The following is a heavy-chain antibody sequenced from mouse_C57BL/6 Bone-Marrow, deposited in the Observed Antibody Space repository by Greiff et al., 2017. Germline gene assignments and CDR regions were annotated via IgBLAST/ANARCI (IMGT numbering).Heavy chain of an antibody. CDR3: ARPICDGYAWDYDV. Sequence: VQLQQPGAELVMPGASVKLSCKASGYTFTSYWMHWVKQRPGQGLEWIGEIDPSDSYTNYNQKFKGKSTLTVDKSSSTAYMQLSSLTSEDSAVYYCARPICDGYAWDYDVWGTGTTVTVSA. D-gene: IGHD2-3*01. J-gene: IGHJ1*03. CDR2: IDPSDSYT. V-gene: IGHV1-69*01. CDR1: GYTFTSYW.